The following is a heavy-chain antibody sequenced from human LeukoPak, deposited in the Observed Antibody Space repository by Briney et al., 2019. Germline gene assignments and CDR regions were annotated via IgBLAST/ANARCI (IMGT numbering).Heavy chain of an antibody. CDR2: IYYSGST. Sequence: SETLSLTCTVSGGSISSYYWSWIRQPPGKGLEWIGYIYYSGSTNYNPSLKSRVTISVDTSKNQFSLKLSSVTAADTAVYYCARGPSDWSSLSPMDVWGQGTTVTVSS. D-gene: IGHD3-9*01. CDR1: GGSISSYY. V-gene: IGHV4-59*01. J-gene: IGHJ6*02. CDR3: ARGPSDWSSLSPMDV.